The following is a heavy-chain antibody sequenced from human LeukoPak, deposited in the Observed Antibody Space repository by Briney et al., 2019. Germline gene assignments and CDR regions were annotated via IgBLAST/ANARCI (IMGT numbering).Heavy chain of an antibody. CDR3: ARDCSGGTCYAFDI. CDR1: GGSFSGYY. D-gene: IGHD2-15*01. Sequence: SETLSLTCAVYGGSFSGYYWSWIRQPPGKGLEWIGEINHSGSTNYNPSLKSRVTISIDTSKNQFSLKLSSVTATDTAVYYCARDCSGGTCYAFDIWGQGTVVTVSS. J-gene: IGHJ3*02. V-gene: IGHV4-34*01. CDR2: INHSGST.